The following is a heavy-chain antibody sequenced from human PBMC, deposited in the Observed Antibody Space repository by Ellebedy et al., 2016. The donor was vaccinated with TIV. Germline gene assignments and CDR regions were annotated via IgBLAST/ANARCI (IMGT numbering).Heavy chain of an antibody. D-gene: IGHD6-19*01. CDR1: GFTFSNYW. CDR3: AFPRAGYNSGWTY. V-gene: IGHV3-7*03. J-gene: IGHJ4*02. CDR2: IKQDGSEK. Sequence: PGGSLRLSCGASGFTFSNYWMNWVRQAPGKGLEWVANIKQDGSEKYYVDSVKGRFTISRDNAKNSLYLQMNSLRPEDPAVYYCAFPRAGYNSGWTYWGQGTLVTVSS.